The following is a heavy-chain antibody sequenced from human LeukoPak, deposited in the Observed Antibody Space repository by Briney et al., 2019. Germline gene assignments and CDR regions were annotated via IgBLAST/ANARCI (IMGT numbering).Heavy chain of an antibody. V-gene: IGHV4-59*01. Sequence: SETLSLTCTVSGSSISSYYWSWIRQPPGKGLEWIGYIYYSGSTNYNPSLKSRVTISVDTSKNQFSLKLSSVTAADTAVYYCARGGVLEWLLRPAHFDYWGQGTLVTVSS. CDR3: ARGGVLEWLLRPAHFDY. D-gene: IGHD3-3*01. CDR2: IYYSGST. CDR1: GSSISSYY. J-gene: IGHJ4*02.